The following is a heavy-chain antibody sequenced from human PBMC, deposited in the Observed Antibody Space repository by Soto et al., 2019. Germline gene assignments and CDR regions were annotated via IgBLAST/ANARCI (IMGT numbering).Heavy chain of an antibody. CDR3: ASAYCGGDCYLIDY. CDR2: IYHSGST. V-gene: IGHV4-4*02. Sequence: SETLSLTCAVSGGSISSSNWWSWVRQPPGKGLEWIGEIYHSGSTNYNPSLKSRVTISVDKSKNQSSLKLSSVTAADTAVYYCASAYCGGDCYLIDYWGQGTLVTVSS. CDR1: GGSISSSNW. J-gene: IGHJ4*02. D-gene: IGHD2-21*02.